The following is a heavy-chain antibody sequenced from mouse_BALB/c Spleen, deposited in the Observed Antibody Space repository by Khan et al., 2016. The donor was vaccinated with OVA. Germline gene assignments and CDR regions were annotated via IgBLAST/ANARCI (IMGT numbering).Heavy chain of an antibody. CDR1: GYTFTSYY. Sequence: QVQLQQSGAELVKPGASVRLSCKASGYTFTSYYLYWVKQRPGQGLEWIGAINPSSGGPNFNENFKGKATLSVDQSSSTAYIQLNSLTSEDSAVYYCTRSVYGAVAYWGQGTLVTVAA. CDR2: INPSSGGP. CDR3: TRSVYGAVAY. V-gene: IGHV1S81*02. D-gene: IGHD1-1*02. J-gene: IGHJ3*01.